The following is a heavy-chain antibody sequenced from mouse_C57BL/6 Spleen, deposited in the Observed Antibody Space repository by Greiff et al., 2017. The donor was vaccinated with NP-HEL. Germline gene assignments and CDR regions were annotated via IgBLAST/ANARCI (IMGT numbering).Heavy chain of an antibody. CDR2: INPSTGGT. D-gene: IGHD2-1*01. Sequence: VQLQQSGPELVKPGASVKISCKASGYSFTGYYMNWVKQSPEKSLEWIGEINPSTGGTTYNQKFKAKATLTVDKSSSTAYMQLKSLTSEDSAVYYCARESNYYGNGGGLHYAMDYWGQGTSVTVSS. J-gene: IGHJ4*01. CDR3: ARESNYYGNGGGLHYAMDY. V-gene: IGHV1-42*01. CDR1: GYSFTGYY.